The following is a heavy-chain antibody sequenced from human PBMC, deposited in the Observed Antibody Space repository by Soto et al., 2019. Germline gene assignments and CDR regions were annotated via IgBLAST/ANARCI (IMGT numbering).Heavy chain of an antibody. Sequence: AVKVSCKASGGTFSSYAISWVRQAPGQGLEWMGGIIPIFGTANYAQKFQGRVTITADKSTSTAYMELSSLRSEDTAVYYCARDITGTTMGLDYWGQGTLVTVSS. V-gene: IGHV1-69*06. CDR1: GGTFSSYA. D-gene: IGHD1-20*01. CDR2: IIPIFGTA. CDR3: ARDITGTTMGLDY. J-gene: IGHJ4*02.